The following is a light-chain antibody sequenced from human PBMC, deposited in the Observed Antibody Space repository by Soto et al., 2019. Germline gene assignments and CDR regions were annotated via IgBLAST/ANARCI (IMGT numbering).Light chain of an antibody. CDR3: MQGTHWPLT. CDR2: KVS. Sequence: DVVLTQSPLSLPVTLGQPASISCRSSQSLVYSDGNTYLSWFQQRPGQSPRRLFYKVSNRDSGVPDRFGGSGTGTDFTLKIRRVEADDVGVYYCMQGTHWPLTFGGGTKVEI. V-gene: IGKV2-30*01. CDR1: QSLVYSDGNTY. J-gene: IGKJ4*01.